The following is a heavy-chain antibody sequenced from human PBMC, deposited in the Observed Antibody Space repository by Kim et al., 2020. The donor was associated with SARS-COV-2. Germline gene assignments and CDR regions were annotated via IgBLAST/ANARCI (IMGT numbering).Heavy chain of an antibody. J-gene: IGHJ4*02. D-gene: IGHD2-15*01. V-gene: IGHV3-23*03. CDR3: AKDFGNCGGGRCWGVPLDY. CDR1: GFTFSSYA. Sequence: GGSLRLTCVASGFTFSSYATSWGRQAPGKGLEWDSGMNDIATITYYADSVKGRLTISRDISKNTLYLQMNNLRDEDTAVYYCAKDFGNCGGGRCWGVPLDYWGQGTLVTVSS. CDR2: MNDIATIT.